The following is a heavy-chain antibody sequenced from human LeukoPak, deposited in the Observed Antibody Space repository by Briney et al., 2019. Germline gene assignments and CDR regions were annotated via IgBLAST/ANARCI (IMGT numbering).Heavy chain of an antibody. J-gene: IGHJ5*02. V-gene: IGHV1-18*01. CDR2: ISAYNGNT. CDR1: GYTFTSYG. Sequence: ASVKVSCKASGYTFTSYGISWVRQAPGQGLEWMGWISAYNGNTNYAQKLQGRVTMTTGTSTSTAYMELRSLRSDDTAVYYCARSEVGVNWFDPWGQGTLVTVSS. D-gene: IGHD2-8*01. CDR3: ARSEVGVNWFDP.